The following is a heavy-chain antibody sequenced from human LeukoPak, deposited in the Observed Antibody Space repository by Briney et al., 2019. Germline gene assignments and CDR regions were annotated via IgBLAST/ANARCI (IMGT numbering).Heavy chain of an antibody. J-gene: IGHJ4*02. CDR3: ARLVRNVGYGGDQFDY. V-gene: IGHV4-39*01. Sequence: SETLSLTCTVSGGSISSSNYYWGCIREPPGKGLEWIESIYYSGSTYYNPSLKSRVTISVDTSKNQFSLKLSSVTAADTAVYYCARLVRNVGYGGDQFDYWGQGTLVTVSS. D-gene: IGHD4-23*01. CDR1: GGSISSSNYY. CDR2: IYYSGST.